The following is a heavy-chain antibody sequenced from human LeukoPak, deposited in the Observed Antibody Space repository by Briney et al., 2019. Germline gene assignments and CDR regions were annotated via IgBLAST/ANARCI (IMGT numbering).Heavy chain of an antibody. V-gene: IGHV4-59*06. CDR3: ASDYGDGRIDY. D-gene: IGHD4-17*01. CDR2: IYYSGST. Sequence: SETLSLTCTVSGGSISSYYWSWIRQPPGKGLEWIGYIYYSGSTYYNPSLKSRVTISVDTSKNQSSLKLSSVTAADTAVYYCASDYGDGRIDYWGQGTLVTVSS. J-gene: IGHJ4*02. CDR1: GGSISSYY.